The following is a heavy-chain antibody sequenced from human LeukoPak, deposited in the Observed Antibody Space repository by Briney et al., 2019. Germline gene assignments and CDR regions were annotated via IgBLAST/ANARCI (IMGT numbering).Heavy chain of an antibody. CDR3: ARNKLIRSGYWGSRVDTDY. V-gene: IGHV3-11*04. Sequence: GGSLRLSCAASGFTFSDYHTSWIRQPPGKGLEWVSYISSSGRTIYYADSVKGRFTISRDNAKNSLYLQMNSLRAEDTAVYYCARNKLIRSGYWGSRVDTDYWGQGTLVTVSS. CDR1: GFTFSDYH. D-gene: IGHD5-18*01. J-gene: IGHJ4*02. CDR2: ISSSGRTI.